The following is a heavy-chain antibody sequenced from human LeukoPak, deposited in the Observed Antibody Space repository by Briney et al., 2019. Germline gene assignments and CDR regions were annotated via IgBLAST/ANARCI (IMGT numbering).Heavy chain of an antibody. D-gene: IGHD7-27*01. CDR2: INHSGST. V-gene: IGHV4-34*01. Sequence: SETLSLTCAVYGGSFSGYYWSWIRQPPGKGLEWIGEINHSGSTNYNPSLKSRVTISVDTSKNQFSLKLSSVTAADTAVYYCARGGRLGMYHYYYYGMDVWGQGTTVTVYS. J-gene: IGHJ6*02. CDR3: ARGGRLGMYHYYYYGMDV. CDR1: GGSFSGYY.